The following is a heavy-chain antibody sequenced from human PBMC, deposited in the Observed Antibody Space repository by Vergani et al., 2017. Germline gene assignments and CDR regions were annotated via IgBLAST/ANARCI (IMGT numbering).Heavy chain of an antibody. CDR3: ARVGFGELRGEIDYYYMDV. CDR1: GGTFSSYA. V-gene: IGHV1-69*06. D-gene: IGHD3-10*01. J-gene: IGHJ6*03. CDR2: IIPIFGTA. Sequence: QVQLVQSGAEVKKPGSSVKVSCKASGGTFSSYAISWVRQAPGQGLEWMGGIIPIFGTANYAQKFQGRVTITADKSTSTAYMELSSLRSEDTAVYYCARVGFGELRGEIDYYYMDVWGKGTTVTVSS.